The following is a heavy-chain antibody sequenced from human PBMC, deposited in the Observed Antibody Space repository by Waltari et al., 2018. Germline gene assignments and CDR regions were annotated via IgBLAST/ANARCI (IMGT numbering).Heavy chain of an antibody. CDR3: ARGEDIVVVVAATPDI. CDR2: ISYDGSKK. Sequence: QVQLVESGGGVVQPGRSLRLSCAASGFTFSSYAMHWVRQAPGKGLEWVAVISYDGSKKYYADSVKGRFTISRDNSKNTLYLQMNSLRAEDTAVYYCARGEDIVVVVAATPDIWGQGTMVTVSS. CDR1: GFTFSSYA. D-gene: IGHD2-15*01. J-gene: IGHJ3*02. V-gene: IGHV3-30-3*01.